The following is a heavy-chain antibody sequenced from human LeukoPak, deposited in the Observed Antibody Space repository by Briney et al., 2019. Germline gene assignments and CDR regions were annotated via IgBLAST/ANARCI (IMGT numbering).Heavy chain of an antibody. V-gene: IGHV1-18*01. J-gene: IGHJ4*02. CDR1: GYTFTSYG. D-gene: IGHD2-2*01. CDR2: ISAYNGNT. CDR3: ARDKRGYCSSTSCYHESFDY. Sequence: ASVKVSCKASGYTFTSYGISWVRQAPGQGLEWMGSISAYNGNTNYAQKLQGRVTMTTDTSTSTAYMELRSLRSDDTAVYYCARDKRGYCSSTSCYHESFDYWGQGTLVTVSS.